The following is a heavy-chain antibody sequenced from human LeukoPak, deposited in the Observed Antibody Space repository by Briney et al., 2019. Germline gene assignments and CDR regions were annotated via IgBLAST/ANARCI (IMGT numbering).Heavy chain of an antibody. V-gene: IGHV3-21*01. D-gene: IGHD7-27*01. CDR2: ISSSSSYI. CDR3: ARTALVLSETGGALTFDY. J-gene: IGHJ4*02. Sequence: GGSLRLSCAASGFTFSSYAMSWVRQAPGKGLEWVSSISSSSSYIYYADSVKGRFTISRDNAKNSLYLQMNSLRAEDTAVYYCARTALVLSETGGALTFDYWGQGTLVTVSS. CDR1: GFTFSSYA.